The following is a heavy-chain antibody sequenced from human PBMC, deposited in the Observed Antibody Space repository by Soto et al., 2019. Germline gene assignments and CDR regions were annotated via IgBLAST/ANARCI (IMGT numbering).Heavy chain of an antibody. CDR2: ISYDGSNK. J-gene: IGHJ3*02. V-gene: IGHV3-30-3*01. Sequence: GGSLRLSCAASGFTFSSYAMHWVRQAPGKGLEWVAVISYDGSNKYYADSVKGRFTISRDNSKNTLYLQMNSLRAEDTAVYYCARGESIAAAGTVAFDIWGQGTMVTVSS. CDR1: GFTFSSYA. CDR3: ARGESIAAAGTVAFDI. D-gene: IGHD6-13*01.